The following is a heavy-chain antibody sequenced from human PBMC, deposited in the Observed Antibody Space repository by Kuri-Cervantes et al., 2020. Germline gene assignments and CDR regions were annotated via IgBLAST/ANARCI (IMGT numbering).Heavy chain of an antibody. V-gene: IGHV4-39*07. D-gene: IGHD4-17*01. CDR2: LSDSGTT. Sequence: GSLRLSCTVSGGSVRSSRFYWGWIRQPPGKGLEWIGSLSDSGTTYYNPSLKSRVTISVDTSKNQFSLKLSSVTAADTAVYYCARRRYGDYDDWYFDLWGRGTLVTVFS. J-gene: IGHJ2*01. CDR3: ARRRYGDYDDWYFDL. CDR1: GGSVRSSRFY.